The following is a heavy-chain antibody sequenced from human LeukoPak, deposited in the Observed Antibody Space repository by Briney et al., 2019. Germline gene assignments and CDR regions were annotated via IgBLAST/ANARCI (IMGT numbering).Heavy chain of an antibody. CDR1: GFTFSGSA. V-gene: IGHV3-73*01. CDR2: IRSKANSYAT. D-gene: IGHD6-6*01. CDR3: TRHGSSSGG. J-gene: IGHJ4*02. Sequence: GRSLRLSCAASGFTFSGSAMHWVRQASGKGLEWVGRIRSKANSYATAYAASVKGRFTISRDDSKNTAYLQMNSLKTEDTAVYYCTRHGSSSGGGGQGTLVTVSS.